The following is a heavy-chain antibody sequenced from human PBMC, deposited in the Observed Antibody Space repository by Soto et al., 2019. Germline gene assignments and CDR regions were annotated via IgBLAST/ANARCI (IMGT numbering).Heavy chain of an antibody. J-gene: IGHJ6*02. V-gene: IGHV3-23*01. CDR2: ISGSGDSI. CDR1: GFTFSTYA. CDR3: ARDPEGYYYYYGMDV. Sequence: GGSLRLSCAASGFTFSTYAMNWVRQAPGKGLEWVSVISGSGDSIYYADSVKGRFTISRDNAKNTLYLQMNSLRAEDTAVYYFARDPEGYYYYYGMDVWGQGTTVTVSS.